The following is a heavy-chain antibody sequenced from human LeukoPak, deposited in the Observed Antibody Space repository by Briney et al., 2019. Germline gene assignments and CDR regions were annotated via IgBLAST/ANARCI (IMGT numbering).Heavy chain of an antibody. CDR3: AKDRYGSGSYWDY. J-gene: IGHJ4*02. Sequence: GGSLRLSCAASGFIFDDYAMHWVRQAPGKGLEWVSGISWNSGTMGYADSVKGRFTISRDNAKNSLFLQMNSLRDEDMALYYCAKDRYGSGSYWDYWGQGTLVTVSS. V-gene: IGHV3-9*03. D-gene: IGHD3-10*01. CDR2: ISWNSGTM. CDR1: GFIFDDYA.